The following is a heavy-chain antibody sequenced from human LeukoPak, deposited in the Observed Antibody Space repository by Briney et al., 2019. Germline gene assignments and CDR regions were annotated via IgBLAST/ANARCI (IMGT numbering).Heavy chain of an antibody. Sequence: PGGSLRLSCSASGFTFSSFAMSWVRQAPGKGLEWVSGISGSGGSTYYADSMKGRFTISRDNSKNTLYLQMNSLRAEDTAVYYCAREHPGYFDYWGQGTLVTVSS. CDR3: AREHPGYFDY. V-gene: IGHV3-23*01. J-gene: IGHJ4*02. CDR2: ISGSGGST. CDR1: GFTFSSFA.